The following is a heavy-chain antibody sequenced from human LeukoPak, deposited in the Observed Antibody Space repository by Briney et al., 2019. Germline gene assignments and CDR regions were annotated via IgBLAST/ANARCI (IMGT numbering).Heavy chain of an antibody. CDR3: ARGPPGGQFDP. CDR1: GLSISSYF. J-gene: IGHJ5*02. V-gene: IGHV4-59*01. D-gene: IGHD3-10*01. CDR2: IYYCGST. Sequence: PSEPLPLTCTVSGLSISSYFWSGIRQPPGKGLEWIGYIYYCGSTHYNPSLKSRVTISVDTSKNQFSLKLSSVTAADTAVYYCARGPPGGQFDPWGQGTLVTVSS.